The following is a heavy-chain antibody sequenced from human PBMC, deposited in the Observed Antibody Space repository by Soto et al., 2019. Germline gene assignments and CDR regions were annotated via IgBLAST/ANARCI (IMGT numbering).Heavy chain of an antibody. Sequence: VGSLILSFTASGFTLSEYSMSWVRQAPGKGLEWVSSITHSGTYVYYADSVKGRFTISRDSASNSLFLQMTSLRAEDTAVYHCARARGNDWYSDYWGQGALVTVSS. D-gene: IGHD5-12*01. CDR3: ARARGNDWYSDY. CDR2: ITHSGTYV. V-gene: IGHV3-21*01. J-gene: IGHJ4*02. CDR1: GFTLSEYS.